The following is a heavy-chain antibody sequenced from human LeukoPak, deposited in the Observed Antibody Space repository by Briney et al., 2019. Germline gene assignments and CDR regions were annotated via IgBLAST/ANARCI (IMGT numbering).Heavy chain of an antibody. V-gene: IGHV1-2*02. CDR1: GYTFTGYY. J-gene: IGHJ4*02. D-gene: IGHD3-22*01. CDR2: INPNSGGT. CDR3: ARHPFYDSSGYYYVELDY. Sequence: ASVKVSCKASGYTFTGYYMHWVRQAPGQGLEWMGWINPNSGGTNYAQKFQGRVTMTRDTSISTAYMELSRLRSDDTAVYYCARHPFYDSSGYYYVELDYWGQGTLVTVSS.